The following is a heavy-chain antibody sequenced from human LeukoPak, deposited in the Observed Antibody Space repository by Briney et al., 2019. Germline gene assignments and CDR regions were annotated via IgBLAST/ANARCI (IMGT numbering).Heavy chain of an antibody. J-gene: IGHJ4*02. CDR3: ARGRFGSSGFDY. CDR1: GFTFGSYS. CDR2: ISSSSSYI. D-gene: IGHD3-22*01. V-gene: IGHV3-21*01. Sequence: PGGSLRLSCAASGFTFGSYSMNWVRQAPGKGLEWVSSISSSSSYIYYADSVKGRFTISRDNAKNSLYLQMNSLRAEDTAVYYCARGRFGSSGFDYWGQGTLVTVSS.